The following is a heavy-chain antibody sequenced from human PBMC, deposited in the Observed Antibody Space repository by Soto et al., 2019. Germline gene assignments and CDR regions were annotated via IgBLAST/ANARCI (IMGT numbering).Heavy chain of an antibody. J-gene: IGHJ4*02. D-gene: IGHD1-26*01. V-gene: IGHV4-4*02. CDR1: GGSIRSNNW. CDR3: ARVYSGSYSDS. Sequence: QVQLQESGPGLVKPSGTLSLTCAVSGGSIRSNNWWSWVRQPPGKGLEWIGEIFHSGSTNYNPSLKTRVTISVDKSKNQFSLKMSSVPAADTAVYYCARVYSGSYSDSWGQGTLVTVSS. CDR2: IFHSGST.